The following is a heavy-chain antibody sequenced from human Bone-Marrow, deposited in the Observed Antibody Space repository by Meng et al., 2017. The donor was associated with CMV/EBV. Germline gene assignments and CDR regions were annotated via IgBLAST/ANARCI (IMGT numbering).Heavy chain of an antibody. CDR3: ATAFSSYDFWSGLHYNPYYFYGLDV. D-gene: IGHD3-3*01. CDR2: ISAYNGKT. V-gene: IGHV1-18*01. J-gene: IGHJ6*01. CDR1: GYTFSTYG. Sequence: ASVKVSCKAYGYTFSTYGLTWVRQAPGQGLEWMGWISAYNGKTQYTQSLQGRVTMTTDTSTSTGYMEMRSLRSDDTAIYYCATAFSSYDFWSGLHYNPYYFYGLDVWGQGTAVTVPS.